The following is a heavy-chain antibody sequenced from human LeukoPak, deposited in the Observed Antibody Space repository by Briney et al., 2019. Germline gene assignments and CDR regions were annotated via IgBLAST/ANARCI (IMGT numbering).Heavy chain of an antibody. D-gene: IGHD1-1*01. J-gene: IGHJ4*02. CDR2: IHTSGST. V-gene: IGHV4-61*02. Sequence: PSQTLSLTSTVSGGSISSGNYFWNWIRQPAGKGLEWIGRIHTSGSTHYNLSLKSRVTISVDTSKNQFSLKLSSVTAADTAFYYCARAYNWNDSNDYWGQGTLVTVSS. CDR1: GGSISSGNYF. CDR3: ARAYNWNDSNDY.